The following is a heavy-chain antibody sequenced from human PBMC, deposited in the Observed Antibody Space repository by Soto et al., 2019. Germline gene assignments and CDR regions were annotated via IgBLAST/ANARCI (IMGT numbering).Heavy chain of an antibody. V-gene: IGHV4-30-2*01. CDR2: IYHSGST. CDR1: GGSISSGGYS. CDR3: ASGYDFWSGYYTSYYYGMDV. D-gene: IGHD3-3*01. Sequence: QLQLQESGSGLVKPSQTLSLTCAVSGGSISSGGYSWSWIRQPPGKGLEWIGYIYHSGSTYYNPSLTSRVTISVDRSKNQFSLKLSSVTAADTAVYYCASGYDFWSGYYTSYYYGMDVWGQGTTVTVSS. J-gene: IGHJ6*02.